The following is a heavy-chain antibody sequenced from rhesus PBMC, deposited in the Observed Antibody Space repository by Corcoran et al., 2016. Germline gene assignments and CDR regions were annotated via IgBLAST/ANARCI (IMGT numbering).Heavy chain of an antibody. CDR3: ARVPSIAAGFFWTS. D-gene: IGHD6-13*01. V-gene: IGHV2-95*01. CDR2: IYWNDGK. J-gene: IGHJ4*01. Sequence: QVTLKESGPALVKPTQTLTLTCTFSGFSISTTGTGVCWIRQPPGQALEWLASIYWNDGKYYSTSLKSRLTISKDTSNNQVVLTMTNMDPVDTATYYCARVPSIAAGFFWTSWGQGVLVTVSS. CDR1: GFSISTTGTG.